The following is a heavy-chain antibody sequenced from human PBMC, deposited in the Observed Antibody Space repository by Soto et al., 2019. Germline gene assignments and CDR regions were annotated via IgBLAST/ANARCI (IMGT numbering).Heavy chain of an antibody. CDR1: RYSFTTYA. V-gene: IGHV1-3*01. CDR2: INAGNGDT. D-gene: IGHD2-2*02. CDR3: ARDPGTGAAIRAYHFDY. Sequence: GASVKVSCKASRYSFTTYALHWVRQAPGQRLEWMGWINAGNGDTKYSEKFQGRVTITRDTSANTAYMELSSLRSEDTSVYYCARDPGTGAAIRAYHFDYWGQGTLVTVSS. J-gene: IGHJ4*02.